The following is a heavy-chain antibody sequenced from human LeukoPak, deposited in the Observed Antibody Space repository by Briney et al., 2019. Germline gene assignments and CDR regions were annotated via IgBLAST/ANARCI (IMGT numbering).Heavy chain of an antibody. CDR2: ISSSGSTI. J-gene: IGHJ4*02. CDR3: ARVLMVRGVITHYFDY. Sequence: PGESLRLSCAASGFTFSSYEMNWVRQAPGKGLEWVSYISSSGSTIYYADSVKGRFTISRDNAKNSLYLQMNSLRAEDTAVYYCARVLMVRGVITHYFDYWGQGTLVTVSS. V-gene: IGHV3-48*03. D-gene: IGHD3-10*01. CDR1: GFTFSSYE.